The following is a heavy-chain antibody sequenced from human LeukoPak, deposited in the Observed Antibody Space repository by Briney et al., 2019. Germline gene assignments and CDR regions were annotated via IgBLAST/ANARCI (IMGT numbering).Heavy chain of an antibody. CDR3: AKERNLEIAVAGTIFDY. Sequence: GGSLRLSCAASGFTVSSNYMGGVRQAPGKGLEWVSLIYSGGDTYYADSVKGRFTISRDNSKNMIYLEMTSLKAEDTAVYYCAKERNLEIAVAGTIFDYWGQGTLVTVSS. V-gene: IGHV3-66*01. CDR2: IYSGGDT. CDR1: GFTVSSNY. D-gene: IGHD6-19*01. J-gene: IGHJ4*02.